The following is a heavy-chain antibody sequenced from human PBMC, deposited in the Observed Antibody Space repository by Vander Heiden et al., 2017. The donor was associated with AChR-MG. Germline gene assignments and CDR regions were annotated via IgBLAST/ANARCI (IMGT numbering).Heavy chain of an antibody. CDR2: IRSSSRTI. Sequence: ELQLVESGGGLVQPGGSLSPSCVASGFTFSSHSLNGVRQAPGKGLEGVSYIRSSSRTIYYADAVKGRVSISRDNAKNSLFRQMNSLRDEDPAVYCCARSDVLRYCDWSPGGSDYWGQGTLVTVSS. CDR3: ARSDVLRYCDWSPGGSDY. CDR1: GFTFSSHS. J-gene: IGHJ4*02. V-gene: IGHV3-48*02. D-gene: IGHD3-9*01.